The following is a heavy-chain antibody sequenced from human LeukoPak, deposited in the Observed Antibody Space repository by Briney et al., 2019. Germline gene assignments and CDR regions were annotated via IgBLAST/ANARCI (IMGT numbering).Heavy chain of an antibody. J-gene: IGHJ6*02. V-gene: IGHV1-3*01. Sequence: ASVKVSCKASGYTFTSYAMHWVRQAPGQRLEWMGWINAGNGNTKYSQKFQGRVTITRDTSASTAYMELSSLRSEDTAVYYCARGTMALYGMDVWGQGTTVTVSS. CDR1: GYTFTSYA. CDR3: ARGTMALYGMDV. D-gene: IGHD3-10*01. CDR2: INAGNGNT.